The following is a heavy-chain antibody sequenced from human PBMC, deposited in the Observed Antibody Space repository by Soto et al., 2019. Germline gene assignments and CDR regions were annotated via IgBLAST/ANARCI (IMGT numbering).Heavy chain of an antibody. J-gene: IGHJ2*01. CDR2: ISSSSSTI. D-gene: IGHD4-17*01. CDR3: VREGDYCDYGIFDL. CDR1: GFTFSSYS. V-gene: IGHV3-48*01. Sequence: EVQLVESGGGLVKPGGSLRLSCAASGFTFSSYSMNWVRQAPGKGLDWVSYISSSSSTIYYSDSVKVRFTISRDNAKNSRYLQMNSLRAEDTGVYYCVREGDYCDYGIFDLGGRGTMVTVSS.